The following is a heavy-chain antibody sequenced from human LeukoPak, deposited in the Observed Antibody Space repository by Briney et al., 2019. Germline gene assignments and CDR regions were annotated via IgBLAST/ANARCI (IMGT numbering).Heavy chain of an antibody. CDR1: GFTFSSYS. CDR3: ASYLLRFLEWQRDY. V-gene: IGHV3-21*01. J-gene: IGHJ4*02. Sequence: PGGSLRLSCAASGFTFSSYSMNWVRQAPGKGLEWVSSISSGSSYIYYADSVKGRFTISRDNAKNSLYLQMNSLRAEDTAVYYCASYLLRFLEWQRDYWGQGTLVTVSS. D-gene: IGHD3-3*01. CDR2: ISSGSSYI.